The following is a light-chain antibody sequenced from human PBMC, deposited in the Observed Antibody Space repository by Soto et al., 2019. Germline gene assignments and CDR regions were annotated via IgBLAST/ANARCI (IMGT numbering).Light chain of an antibody. CDR1: QSISSS. J-gene: IGKJ4*01. V-gene: IGKV1-39*01. Sequence: DIQMTQSPSSLSASVGDRVTITCRASQSISSSLNWYQLKPGQAPKLLIYAASSLQSGVPSSLSGSGSGTDFTLTISSLQLEDFATYYCHQTYNSPFTFGGGTTVEI. CDR3: HQTYNSPFT. CDR2: AAS.